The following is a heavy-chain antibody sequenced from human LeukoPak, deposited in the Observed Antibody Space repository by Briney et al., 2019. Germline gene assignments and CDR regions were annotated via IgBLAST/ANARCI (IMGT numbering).Heavy chain of an antibody. J-gene: IGHJ5*02. CDR1: GGSISSGSYY. Sequence: PSETLSLTCTVSGGSISSGSYYWSWIRQPAGKGLEWIGRIYTSGSTNYNPSLKSRVTISVDTSKNQFSLKLSSVTAADTAVYHCAKNGQSGFSFDPWGQGTLVTVSS. CDR2: IYTSGST. CDR3: AKNGQSGFSFDP. D-gene: IGHD1-26*01. V-gene: IGHV4-61*02.